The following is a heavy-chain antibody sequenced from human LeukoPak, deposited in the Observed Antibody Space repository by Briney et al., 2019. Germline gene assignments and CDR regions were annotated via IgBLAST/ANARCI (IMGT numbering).Heavy chain of an antibody. V-gene: IGHV4-61*10. Sequence: SETLSLTCTVSGDSINSNNYYWSWIRQPAGKGLEWIGYIYYSGSTNYNPSLKSRVTISVDTSKNQFSLKLSSVTAADTAVYYCASTYYYDSSGPTPPFDYWGQGTLVTVSS. D-gene: IGHD3-22*01. CDR2: IYYSGST. J-gene: IGHJ4*02. CDR3: ASTYYYDSSGPTPPFDY. CDR1: GDSINSNNYY.